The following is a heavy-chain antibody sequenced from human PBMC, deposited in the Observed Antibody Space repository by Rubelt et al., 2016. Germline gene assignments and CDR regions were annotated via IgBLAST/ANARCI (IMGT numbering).Heavy chain of an antibody. D-gene: IGHD6-19*01. J-gene: IGHJ3*02. Sequence: EVQLVESGGGLVQPGGSLRLSCAASGFTFRRYDMHWVRQTTGKGLEWVSTIGTGGDTYYPDSVKGRFTISRENAKNSLYLQMNSLRAGDTGVYYCAGGGIVVAGIDAFDIWGQGTMVTVSS. CDR2: IGTGGDT. V-gene: IGHV3-13*01. CDR1: GFTFRRYD. CDR3: AGGGIVVAGIDAFDI.